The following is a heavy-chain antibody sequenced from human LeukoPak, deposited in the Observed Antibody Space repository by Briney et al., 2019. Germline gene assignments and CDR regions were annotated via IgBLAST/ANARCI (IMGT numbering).Heavy chain of an antibody. D-gene: IGHD2-15*01. J-gene: IGHJ4*02. CDR1: GGTFSSYA. CDR3: ASRLGYCSGGSCYLSLDY. V-gene: IGHV1-69*13. CDR2: IIPIFGTA. Sequence: SVKVSRKASGGTFSSYAISWVRQAPGQGLEWMGGIIPIFGTANYAQKFQGRVTITADESTSTAYMELSSLRSEDTAVYYCASRLGYCSGGSCYLSLDYWGQGTLVTVSS.